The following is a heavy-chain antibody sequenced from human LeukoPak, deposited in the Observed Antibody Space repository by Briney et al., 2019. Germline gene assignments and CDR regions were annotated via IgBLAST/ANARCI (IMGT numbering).Heavy chain of an antibody. V-gene: IGHV1-18*01. CDR1: GYTFTGYG. J-gene: IGHJ3*02. D-gene: IGHD3-10*01. CDR2: ISAYNGNT. CDR3: ARDWNPSSKPWYYYGSGSYYTPDAFDI. Sequence: ASVKVSCKASGYTFTGYGISWVRQAPGQGLEWMGWISAYNGNTNYAQKLQGRVTMTTDTSTSTAYMELRSLRSDDTAVYYCARDWNPSSKPWYYYGSGSYYTPDAFDIWGQGTMVTVSS.